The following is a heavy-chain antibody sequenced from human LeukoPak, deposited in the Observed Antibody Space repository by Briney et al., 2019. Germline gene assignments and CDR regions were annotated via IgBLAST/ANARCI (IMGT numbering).Heavy chain of an antibody. D-gene: IGHD2-21*01. CDR1: GGTFSSYA. CDR3: ARAIVMGGSVPASWFDP. V-gene: IGHV1-69*13. CDR2: IIPIFGTA. Sequence: ASVKVSCKASGGTFSSYAISWVRQALGQGLEWMGGIIPIFGTANYAQKFQGRVTITADESTSTAYMELSSLRSEDTAVYYCARAIVMGGSVPASWFDPWGQGTLVTVSS. J-gene: IGHJ5*02.